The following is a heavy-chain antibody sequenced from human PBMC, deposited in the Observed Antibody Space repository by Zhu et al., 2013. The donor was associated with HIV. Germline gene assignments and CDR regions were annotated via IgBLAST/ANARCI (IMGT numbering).Heavy chain of an antibody. CDR2: MSSDESEE. D-gene: IGHD6-13*01. Sequence: QVQLVESGGGVVQPGRSLRLSCAASGLTFSTSVIHWVRQPPGKGLEWVAVMSSDESEEYYVDSVKGRFTLSRDNSKNAVYLQMSSLRTEDTAVYFCAKEAGIHQPFDYWGQGTLVTVSS. CDR1: GLTFSTSV. J-gene: IGHJ4*02. CDR3: AKEAGIHQPFDY. V-gene: IGHV3-30-3*02.